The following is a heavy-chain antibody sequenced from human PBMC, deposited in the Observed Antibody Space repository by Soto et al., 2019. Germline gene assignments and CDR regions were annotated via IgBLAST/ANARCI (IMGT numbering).Heavy chain of an antibody. D-gene: IGHD1-26*01. V-gene: IGHV4-39*01. J-gene: IGHJ4*02. CDR1: GGSISSSSYY. Sequence: QLQLQESGPGLVKPSETLSLTCSVSGGSISSSSYYWGWVRQPPGQGLEWLATIFYSGTTYYKPSLKTRLTISADTSKNQFSLKLSSVTAADTAVYYCVRRVKSGSGRDYFDYWGQGSLVTVSS. CDR2: IFYSGTT. CDR3: VRRVKSGSGRDYFDY.